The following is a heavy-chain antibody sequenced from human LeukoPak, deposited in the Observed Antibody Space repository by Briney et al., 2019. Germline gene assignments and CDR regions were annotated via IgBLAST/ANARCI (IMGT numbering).Heavy chain of an antibody. CDR1: GFTFSSYG. CDR2: IRYDGSNK. J-gene: IGHJ3*02. Sequence: AGGSLRLSCAASGFTFSSYGMHWVRQAPGKGLEWVAFIRYDGSNKYYADSVKGRFTISRDNSKNTLYLQMNSLRAEDTAVYYCAKAAYYYDSSGYYSTPTDAFDIWGQGTMVTVSS. V-gene: IGHV3-30*02. CDR3: AKAAYYYDSSGYYSTPTDAFDI. D-gene: IGHD3-22*01.